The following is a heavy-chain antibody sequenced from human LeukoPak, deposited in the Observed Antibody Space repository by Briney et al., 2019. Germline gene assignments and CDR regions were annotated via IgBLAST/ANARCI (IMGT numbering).Heavy chain of an antibody. CDR1: GFTVSSNY. D-gene: IGHD3-9*01. Sequence: GGSLRLSCAASGFTVSSNYMSWVRQAPGKGLEWVSVIYGGGSTYYADSVKGRFTISRDNSKNTLYLQMNSLRAEDTAVYYCAREYDILAGYPSDAFDIWGQGTMVTVSS. J-gene: IGHJ3*02. CDR3: AREYDILAGYPSDAFDI. V-gene: IGHV3-66*01. CDR2: IYGGGST.